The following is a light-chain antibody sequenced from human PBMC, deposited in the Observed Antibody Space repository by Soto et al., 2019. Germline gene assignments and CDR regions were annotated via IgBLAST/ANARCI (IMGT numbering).Light chain of an antibody. J-gene: IGKJ1*01. CDR1: QSVSSSY. CDR2: GAS. Sequence: EIVLTQSPGTLSLSPGERATLSCRASQSVSSSYLAWYQQKPGQAPRLLIYGASSRATGIPDRFSGSGSGTDFTRTISRWEPEDFAVYYCQQYGSSPWTFGQGTNLEIK. V-gene: IGKV3-20*01. CDR3: QQYGSSPWT.